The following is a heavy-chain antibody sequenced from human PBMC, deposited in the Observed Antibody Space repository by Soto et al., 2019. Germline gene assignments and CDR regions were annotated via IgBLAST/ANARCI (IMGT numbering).Heavy chain of an antibody. CDR1: GFTFSAYA. J-gene: IGHJ4*02. CDR3: ANVRSSRVSIIPFDY. V-gene: IGHV3-23*01. CDR2: LSGDGVST. D-gene: IGHD1-20*01. Sequence: QPGGSLRLSCTASGFTFSAYAMNWVRQAPGKGLEWVSYLSGDGVSTYYADSVKGRFTISRDNSKNTLYLQLNSLRAEDTATYYCANVRSSRVSIIPFDYWGQGTQVTVSS.